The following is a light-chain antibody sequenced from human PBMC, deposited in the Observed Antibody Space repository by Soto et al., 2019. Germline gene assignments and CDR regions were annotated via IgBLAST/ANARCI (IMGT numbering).Light chain of an antibody. Sequence: QSALTQPASVSGSPGQSITISCTGTSSDVGSYNLVSWYQQHPGKAPKLMIYEVSKRPSGVSNRFSGSKSGNTASLTISGLQAEDEAHYYCCSYAGSSPYVFGTGTKVTAL. V-gene: IGLV2-23*02. CDR2: EVS. J-gene: IGLJ1*01. CDR3: CSYAGSSPYV. CDR1: SSDVGSYNL.